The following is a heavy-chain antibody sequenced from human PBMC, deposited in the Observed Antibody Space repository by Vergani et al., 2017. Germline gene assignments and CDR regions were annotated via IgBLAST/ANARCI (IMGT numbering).Heavy chain of an antibody. V-gene: IGHV1-69-2*01. Sequence: EVQLVQSGAEVKKPGATMKISCKVSGYTFTDHYMHWVKQAPGKGLEWMGLVDPEDGETIYAEKFKGRVTIAADTYTDTAHLELSSLRSEDTAVSYCATPQTVTTGGMEVWGQGTTVIVSS. J-gene: IGHJ6*02. CDR2: VDPEDGET. D-gene: IGHD4-17*01. CDR1: GYTFTDHY. CDR3: ATPQTVTTGGMEV.